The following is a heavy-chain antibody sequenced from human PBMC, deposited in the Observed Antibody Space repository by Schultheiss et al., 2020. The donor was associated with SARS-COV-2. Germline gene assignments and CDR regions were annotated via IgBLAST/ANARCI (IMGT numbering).Heavy chain of an antibody. CDR3: ARAVSRSSSSYHYYGMDV. D-gene: IGHD6-6*01. Sequence: SETLSLTCAVYGGSFSGYYWSWIRQPPGKGLEWIGRIYTSGSTNYNPSLKSRVTISVGTSKNQFSLKLTSVTAADTAVYYCARAVSRSSSSYHYYGMDVWGQGTTVTVSS. V-gene: IGHV4-59*10. CDR1: GGSFSGYY. J-gene: IGHJ6*02. CDR2: IYTSGST.